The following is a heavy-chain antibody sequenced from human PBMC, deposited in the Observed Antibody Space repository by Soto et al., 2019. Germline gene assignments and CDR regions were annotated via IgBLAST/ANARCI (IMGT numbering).Heavy chain of an antibody. CDR3: AKEGYDILTGYYGFDY. Sequence: GGSLRLSCAASGFTFSSYAMSWVRQAPGKGLEWVSAISGSGGSTYYADSVKGRFTISRDNSKNTLYLQMNSLRAEDTAVYYCAKEGYDILTGYYGFDYWGQGTLVTVS. CDR1: GFTFSSYA. CDR2: ISGSGGST. D-gene: IGHD3-9*01. J-gene: IGHJ4*02. V-gene: IGHV3-23*01.